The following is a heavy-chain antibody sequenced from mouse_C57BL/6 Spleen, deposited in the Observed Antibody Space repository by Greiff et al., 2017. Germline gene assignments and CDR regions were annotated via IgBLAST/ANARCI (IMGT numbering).Heavy chain of an antibody. CDR3: ARRSYDGTWGYFDV. V-gene: IGHV1-47*01. CDR2: FHPYNDDT. Sequence: VKLQESGAELVKPGASVKMSCKASGYTFTTYPLEWMKQNHGKSLEWIGNFHPYNDDTKYNEKFKGKATLTVEKSSSTVYLELSRLTSDDSAVYYCARRSYDGTWGYFDVWGTGTTVTVSS. D-gene: IGHD2-3*01. J-gene: IGHJ1*03. CDR1: GYTFTTYP.